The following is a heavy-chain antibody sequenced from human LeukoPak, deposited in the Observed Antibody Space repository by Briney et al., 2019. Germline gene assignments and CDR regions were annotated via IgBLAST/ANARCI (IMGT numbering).Heavy chain of an antibody. CDR2: ISGSGGST. CDR1: GFTFSSYA. Sequence: GGSLRLSCAASGFTFSSYAMSWVRQAPGKGLEWVSAISGSGGSTYYADSVKGRFTISRDNSKNTLYLQMNSLRAEDTAVYYCARPSILTGYYYFDYWGQGTLVTVSS. CDR3: ARPSILTGYYYFDY. D-gene: IGHD3-9*01. V-gene: IGHV3-23*01. J-gene: IGHJ4*02.